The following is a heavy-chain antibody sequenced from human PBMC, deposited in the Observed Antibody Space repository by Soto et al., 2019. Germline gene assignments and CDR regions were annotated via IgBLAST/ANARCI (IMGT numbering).Heavy chain of an antibody. CDR1: GFTFSRNI. Sequence: QLQLVESGGGVVQPGRSLRLSCAASGFTFSRNILHWVRQAPGKGLEWLAFISADGDTKYYADSVKGRFTISRDNSKNTLYLQMNSLRREDTSVYYCLGAIGYSYGYHAFDLWGQGTMVTVSS. J-gene: IGHJ3*01. V-gene: IGHV3-30-3*01. CDR3: LGAIGYSYGYHAFDL. CDR2: ISADGDTK. D-gene: IGHD5-18*01.